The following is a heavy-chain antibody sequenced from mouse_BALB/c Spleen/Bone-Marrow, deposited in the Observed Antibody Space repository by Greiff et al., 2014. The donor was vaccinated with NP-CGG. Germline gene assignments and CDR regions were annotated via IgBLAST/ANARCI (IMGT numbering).Heavy chain of an antibody. CDR3: TTGTRFAY. CDR1: GYTFTSYW. V-gene: IGHV1-69*02. Sequence: QVQLKDSGAELVRPGASVKLSCKASGYTFTSYWINWVKQRPGQGLEWIGNIYPSDSYTNYNQKFKDKATLTVDKSSSTAYMQLSSPTSEDSAVYYCTTGTRFAYWGQGTLVTVSA. J-gene: IGHJ3*01. D-gene: IGHD4-1*01. CDR2: IYPSDSYT.